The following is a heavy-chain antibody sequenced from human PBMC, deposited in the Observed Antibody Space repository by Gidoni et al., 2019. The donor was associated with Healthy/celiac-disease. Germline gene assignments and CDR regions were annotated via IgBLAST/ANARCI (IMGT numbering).Heavy chain of an antibody. CDR2: ISRSSSYI. CDR1: GFTFSSSR. CDR3: ARVPKRYYYMDV. V-gene: IGHV3-21*01. Sequence: EVQLVESGGGLVKPGGSLRLSCAASGFTFSSSRVNGFRQAPGKGLAWVSSISRSSSYIYYADSVKGRFTISRDNAKNSLYLQMNSLRAEDTAVYYCARVPKRYYYMDVWGKGTTVTVSS. J-gene: IGHJ6*03.